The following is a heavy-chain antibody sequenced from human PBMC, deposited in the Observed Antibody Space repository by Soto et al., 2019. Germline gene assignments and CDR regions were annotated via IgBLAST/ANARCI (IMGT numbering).Heavy chain of an antibody. V-gene: IGHV4-59*08. D-gene: IGHD1-26*01. Sequence: SETLSLTCTVSGGSISSYYWSWIRQPPGKGLEWIGYIYYSGSTNYNPSLKSRVTISVDTSKNRFSLKLSSVTAADTAVYYCARLNKFSGSYYYWGQGTLVTVSS. CDR3: ARLNKFSGSYYY. J-gene: IGHJ4*02. CDR1: GGSISSYY. CDR2: IYYSGST.